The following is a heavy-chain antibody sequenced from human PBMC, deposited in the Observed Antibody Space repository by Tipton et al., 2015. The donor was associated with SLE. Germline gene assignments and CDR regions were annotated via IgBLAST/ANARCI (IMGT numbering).Heavy chain of an antibody. V-gene: IGHV4-59*11. CDR1: GGSISSHY. CDR2: IYYSGNT. D-gene: IGHD3-16*01. J-gene: IGHJ4*02. CDR3: ARGLGLLRQPLSY. Sequence: TLSLTCTVSGGSISSHYWSWIRQPPGKGLEWIGYIYYSGNTKYNPSLKSRVTISVDTSKNQFSLKLSSVTAADTVLYYCARGLGLLRQPLSYWGQGTLVTVSS.